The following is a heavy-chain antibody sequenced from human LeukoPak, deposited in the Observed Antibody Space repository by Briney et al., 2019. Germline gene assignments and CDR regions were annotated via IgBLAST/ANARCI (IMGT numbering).Heavy chain of an antibody. D-gene: IGHD2-21*01. V-gene: IGHV3-23*01. CDR3: AKVRDERYYFDY. Sequence: PGGSLRLSCAASGFTFSSYAMSWVRQAPGKGLEWASAISGSGGSTYYADSVKGRFTISRDNSKNTLYLQMNSLRAEDTAVYYCAKVRDERYYFDYWGQGTLVTVSS. CDR2: ISGSGGST. CDR1: GFTFSSYA. J-gene: IGHJ4*02.